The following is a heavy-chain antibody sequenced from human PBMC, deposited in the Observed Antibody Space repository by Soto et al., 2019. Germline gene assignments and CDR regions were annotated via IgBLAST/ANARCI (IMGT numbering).Heavy chain of an antibody. CDR2: IYYSGST. D-gene: IGHD1-26*01. Sequence: SETLSLTCTVSGGSVSSYDWSWIRQPPGKGLEWIGYIYYSGSTNYNPSLKSRVTISVDTSKNQFSLKLSSVTAADTAVYYCARVFPSRPAMGARRWFDPWGQGTLVTVSS. CDR3: ARVFPSRPAMGARRWFDP. V-gene: IGHV4-59*02. CDR1: GGSVSSYD. J-gene: IGHJ5*02.